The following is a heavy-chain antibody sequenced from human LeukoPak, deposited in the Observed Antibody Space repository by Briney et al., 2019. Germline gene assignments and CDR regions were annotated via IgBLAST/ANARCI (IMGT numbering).Heavy chain of an antibody. Sequence: GSLRLSCAASGFTFNSYAMSWVRQAPGKGLEWVSVIYSGGSTYYADSVKGRFTISRDNSKNTLYLQMNSLRAEDTAVYYCARVSSSWGHYFDYWGQGTLVTVSS. V-gene: IGHV3-53*01. CDR3: ARVSSSWGHYFDY. D-gene: IGHD6-13*01. J-gene: IGHJ4*02. CDR1: GFTFNSYA. CDR2: IYSGGST.